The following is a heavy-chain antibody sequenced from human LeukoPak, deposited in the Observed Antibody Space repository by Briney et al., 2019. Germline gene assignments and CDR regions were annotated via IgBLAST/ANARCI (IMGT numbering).Heavy chain of an antibody. J-gene: IGHJ4*02. CDR2: IIPILGIA. Sequence: ASVKVSCTASGGTFSSYAISWVRQAPGQGLEWMGRIIPILGIANYAQKFQGRVTITADKSTSTAYMELSSLRSEDTAVYYCARLPLMVERTSYYFDYWGQGTLVTVSS. D-gene: IGHD2-15*01. CDR3: ARLPLMVERTSYYFDY. CDR1: GGTFSSYA. V-gene: IGHV1-69*04.